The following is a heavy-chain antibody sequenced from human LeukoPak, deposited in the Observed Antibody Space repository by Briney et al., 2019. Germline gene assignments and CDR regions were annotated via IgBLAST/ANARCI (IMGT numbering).Heavy chain of an antibody. Sequence: ASVKVSCKVSGYTFTSYGMSWVRQAPGQGLEWMGWINTCNGNTNYAQRLQGRVTMTTDTSTSTAYMELRSLRSDDTAVYYCASRSGSTPYYIDYWGQGTLVTVSS. V-gene: IGHV1-18*01. CDR3: ASRSGSTPYYIDY. CDR2: INTCNGNT. D-gene: IGHD3-3*01. J-gene: IGHJ4*01. CDR1: GYTFTSYG.